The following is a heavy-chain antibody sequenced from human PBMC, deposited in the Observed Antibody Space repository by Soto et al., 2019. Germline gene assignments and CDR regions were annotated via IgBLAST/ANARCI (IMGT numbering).Heavy chain of an antibody. V-gene: IGHV3-73*01. Sequence: GGSLRLSCAASGFTFSASAMHWVRQASGKGLEWVGRIRSNGRTAYAASMQGRFTISRDDSKKTAYLQLNSLRTDDTAVYYCARLDCSGGSCYPYYFEHWGQGALVTVSS. J-gene: IGHJ4*02. CDR2: IRSNGRT. CDR3: ARLDCSGGSCYPYYFEH. CDR1: GFTFSASA. D-gene: IGHD2-15*01.